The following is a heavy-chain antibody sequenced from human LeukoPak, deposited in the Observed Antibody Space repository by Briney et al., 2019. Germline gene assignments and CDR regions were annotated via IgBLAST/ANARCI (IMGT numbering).Heavy chain of an antibody. Sequence: SETLSLTCAVSGFSISSGYYWGWIRQPPGKGLEWIGSMSHNRGTYYNSSLKSRVTISMDTSKNQFSLRLSSVTAADTAVYYCAGYYASGVSAYDYFGMDVWSKGTTVTVSS. CDR1: GFSISSGYY. D-gene: IGHD3-10*01. CDR2: MSHNRGT. J-gene: IGHJ6*04. V-gene: IGHV4-38-2*01. CDR3: AGYYASGVSAYDYFGMDV.